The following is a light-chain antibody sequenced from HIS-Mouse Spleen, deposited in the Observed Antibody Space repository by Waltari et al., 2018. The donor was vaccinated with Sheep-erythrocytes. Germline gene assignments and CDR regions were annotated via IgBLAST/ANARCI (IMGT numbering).Light chain of an antibody. CDR3: SSYAGSNNWV. CDR1: SSAVVGYNS. CDR2: EVS. J-gene: IGLJ3*02. Sequence: QSALTQPPSASGSPGQSVTISCTGTSSAVVGYNSVSWYQQHPGKAPKLMIYEVSKRPSGVPDRFSGSKSGNTASLTVSGLQAEDEADYYCSSYAGSNNWVFGGGTKLTVL. V-gene: IGLV2-8*01.